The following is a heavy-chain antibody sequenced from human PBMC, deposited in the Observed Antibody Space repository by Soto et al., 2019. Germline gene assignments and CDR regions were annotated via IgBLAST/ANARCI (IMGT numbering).Heavy chain of an antibody. Sequence: SVKVSCKASGGTFSSYTISWVRQAPGQGLEWMGRIIPILGIANYAQKFQGRVTITADKSTSTAYMELSSLRSEDTAVYYCARGPRGYPEGYYYYYMDVWGKGTTVTVAS. V-gene: IGHV1-69*02. CDR3: ARGPRGYPEGYYYYYMDV. J-gene: IGHJ6*03. D-gene: IGHD2-15*01. CDR1: GGTFSSYT. CDR2: IIPILGIA.